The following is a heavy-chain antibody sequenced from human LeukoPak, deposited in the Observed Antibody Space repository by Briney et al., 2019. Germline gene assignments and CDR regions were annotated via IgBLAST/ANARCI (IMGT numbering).Heavy chain of an antibody. J-gene: IGHJ4*02. Sequence: ASVKVSCKTSAYTLTGYYMHWVRQAPGQGLEWMGWISAYNGNTNYAQKLQGRVTMTTDTSTSTAYMELRSLRSDDTAVYYCARGPADFDYWGQGTLVTVSS. V-gene: IGHV1-18*04. CDR2: ISAYNGNT. CDR3: ARGPADFDY. CDR1: AYTLTGYY.